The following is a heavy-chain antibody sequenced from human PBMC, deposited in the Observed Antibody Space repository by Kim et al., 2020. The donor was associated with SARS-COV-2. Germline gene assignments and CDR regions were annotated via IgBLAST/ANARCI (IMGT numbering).Heavy chain of an antibody. Sequence: GGSLRLSCAASGFIFSDYYMSWVRQAPGKGLEWVSFICNSGSEIYYADSVKGRFTISRDNAKNSLYLQMNSLRAEDTAVYYCVREDGSKDYCRFDPRGQRTRVTVSS. J-gene: IGHJ5*02. D-gene: IGHD4-17*01. CDR1: GFIFSDYY. CDR2: ICNSGSEI. CDR3: VREDGSKDYCRFDP. V-gene: IGHV3-11*01.